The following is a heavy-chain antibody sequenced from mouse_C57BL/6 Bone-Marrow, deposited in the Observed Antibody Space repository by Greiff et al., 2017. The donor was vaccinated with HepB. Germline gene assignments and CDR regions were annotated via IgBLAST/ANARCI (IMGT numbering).Heavy chain of an antibody. CDR1: GYTFTDYY. J-gene: IGHJ4*01. Sequence: QVQLKQSGAELVRPGASVKLSCKASGYTFTDYYINWVKQRPGQGLEWIARIYPGSGNTYYNEKFKGKATLTAEKSSSTAYMQLSSLTSEDSAVYFCARITTVVAPFYAMDYWGQGTSVTVSS. V-gene: IGHV1-76*01. D-gene: IGHD1-1*01. CDR2: IYPGSGNT. CDR3: ARITTVVAPFYAMDY.